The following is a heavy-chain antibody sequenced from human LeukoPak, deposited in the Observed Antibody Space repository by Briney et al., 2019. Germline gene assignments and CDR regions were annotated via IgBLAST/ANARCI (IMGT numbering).Heavy chain of an antibody. V-gene: IGHV3-23*01. CDR2: ISGSGGNT. CDR3: AKRRYYDSSGYDFDY. J-gene: IGHJ4*02. CDR1: GFTFSSYA. Sequence: GGSLRLSCAASGFTFSSYAMSWVRQAPGKGLEWVSAISGSGGNTYYADSVKGRFTISRDNSKNTLYLQMNTLRAEDTAVYYCAKRRYYDSSGYDFDYWGQGTLVTVSS. D-gene: IGHD3-22*01.